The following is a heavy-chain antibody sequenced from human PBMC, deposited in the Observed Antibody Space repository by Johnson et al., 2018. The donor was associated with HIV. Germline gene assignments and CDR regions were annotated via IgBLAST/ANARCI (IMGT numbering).Heavy chain of an antibody. CDR2: IRYDGSNK. CDR1: GFTFSSYG. D-gene: IGHD6-13*01. J-gene: IGHJ3*02. CDR3: ARSLSSSWYEGAFDI. Sequence: QEQLVESGGGLVRPGGSLRLSCAASGFTFSSYGMHWVRQAPGKGLEWVAFIRYDGSNKYYADSVKGRFTISRDNSKNTLYLQMNSLRAGDTAVYYCARSLSSSWYEGAFDIWGQGTMVTVSS. V-gene: IGHV3-33*08.